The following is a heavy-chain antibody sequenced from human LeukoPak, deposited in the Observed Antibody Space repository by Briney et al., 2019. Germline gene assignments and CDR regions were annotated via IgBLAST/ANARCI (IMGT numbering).Heavy chain of an antibody. CDR2: INPNSGGT. V-gene: IGHV1-2*02. D-gene: IGHD1-1*01. Sequence: ASVKVSCKASGYTFTDNAMHWVRQTPGQGLEWMGWINPNSGGTILAQQFQGRVSMIRDKSISTAYMELIRLVYDDTAVYSCARERDGTFDYWGQGTLVTVSS. J-gene: IGHJ4*02. CDR1: GYTFTDNA. CDR3: ARERDGTFDY.